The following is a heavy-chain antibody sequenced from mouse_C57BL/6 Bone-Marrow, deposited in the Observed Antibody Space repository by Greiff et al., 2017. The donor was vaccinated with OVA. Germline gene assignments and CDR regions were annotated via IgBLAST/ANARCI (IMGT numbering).Heavy chain of an antibody. CDR2: ISDGGSYT. CDR1: GFTFSSYA. D-gene: IGHD1-1*01. V-gene: IGHV5-4*01. CDR3: ARAGYYGSHFDY. Sequence: EVQLQESGGGLVKPGGSLKLSCAASGFTFSSYAMSWVRQTPEKRLEWVATISDGGSYTYYPDNVKGRFTISRDNAKNNLYLQMSHLKSEDTAMYYCARAGYYGSHFDYWGQGTTLTVSS. J-gene: IGHJ2*01.